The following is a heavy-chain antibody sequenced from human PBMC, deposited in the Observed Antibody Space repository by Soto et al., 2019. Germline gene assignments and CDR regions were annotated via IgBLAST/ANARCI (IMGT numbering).Heavy chain of an antibody. Sequence: SETLSLTCTVSGGSISSYYWSWIRQPPGKGLEWIGYIYYSGSTNYNPSLKSRVTISVDTSKNQFSLKLSSVTAADTAVYYCARASEQWPKFDYWGQGTLVTVSS. D-gene: IGHD6-19*01. J-gene: IGHJ4*02. CDR3: ARASEQWPKFDY. CDR1: GGSISSYY. CDR2: IYYSGST. V-gene: IGHV4-59*01.